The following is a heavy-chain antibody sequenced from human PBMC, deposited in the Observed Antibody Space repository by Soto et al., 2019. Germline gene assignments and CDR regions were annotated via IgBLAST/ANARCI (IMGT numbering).Heavy chain of an antibody. Sequence: ASVNVPCKASGYSLTGLDINWVRQTTGQGLEWMGWMEPSSGRTGYAQKFQGRVTMTRDTSINTAYMELSSLTSDDTAFYYCARGVTAGVDYWGQGTLVNVSS. V-gene: IGHV1-8*01. CDR2: MEPSSGRT. D-gene: IGHD1-26*01. J-gene: IGHJ4*02. CDR3: ARGVTAGVDY. CDR1: GYSLTGLD.